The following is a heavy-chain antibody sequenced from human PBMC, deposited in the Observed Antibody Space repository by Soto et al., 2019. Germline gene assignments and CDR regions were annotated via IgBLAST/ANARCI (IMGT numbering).Heavy chain of an antibody. Sequence: SVKFSCQASGYHLTTYDINWVRQVTGQGLEWMGWMNPYNGNTGSTQKFKGRVTMTRNTSIRTGYIDLTSLRSEDTAVYYCARRKERAGPHYFDDWGQGSIVTVSS. D-gene: IGHD6-25*01. CDR2: MNPYNGNT. V-gene: IGHV1-8*01. J-gene: IGHJ4*02. CDR3: ARRKERAGPHYFDD. CDR1: GYHLTTYD.